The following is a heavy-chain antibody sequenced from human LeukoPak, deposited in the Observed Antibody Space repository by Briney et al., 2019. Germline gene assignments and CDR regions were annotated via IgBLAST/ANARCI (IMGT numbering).Heavy chain of an antibody. V-gene: IGHV3-23*01. J-gene: IGHJ4*02. Sequence: GGSLRLSCAASGFTFSSYAMSWVRQAPGKGLEWVSAISGSGGSTYYADSVKGRFTIPRDNSKNTLYLQMNSLRAEDTAVYYCAKDQEVYYYGSGSYFDYWGQGTLVTVSS. CDR3: AKDQEVYYYGSGSYFDY. CDR1: GFTFSSYA. D-gene: IGHD3-10*01. CDR2: ISGSGGST.